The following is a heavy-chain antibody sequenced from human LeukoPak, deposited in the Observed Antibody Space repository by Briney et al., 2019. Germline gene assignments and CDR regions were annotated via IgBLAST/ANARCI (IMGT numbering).Heavy chain of an antibody. CDR1: GYTFTGYY. CDR3: AREPTPPSEY. Sequence: ASVKVSCKASGYTFTGYYIHWVRQAPGQGLEWMGWINPNSGGTSYAQKFQGRVTMTRETSISTAYMQLSRLKSDDTAVYYCAREPTPPSEYWGQGPLVTVSS. CDR2: INPNSGGT. V-gene: IGHV1-2*02. D-gene: IGHD4-11*01. J-gene: IGHJ4*02.